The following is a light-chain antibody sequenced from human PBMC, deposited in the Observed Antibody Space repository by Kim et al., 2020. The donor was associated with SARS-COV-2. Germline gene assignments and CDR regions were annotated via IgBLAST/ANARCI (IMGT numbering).Light chain of an antibody. J-gene: IGKJ1*01. V-gene: IGKV3-15*01. CDR3: QQYNNRPVWT. CDR2: GAS. Sequence: SPGERATLSCRASQSVSSNLAWYQQKPGQAPRLLIYGASTRATGIPARFSGSGSGTEFTLTISSLQSEDFAVYYCQQYNNRPVWTFGQGTKVDIK. CDR1: QSVSSN.